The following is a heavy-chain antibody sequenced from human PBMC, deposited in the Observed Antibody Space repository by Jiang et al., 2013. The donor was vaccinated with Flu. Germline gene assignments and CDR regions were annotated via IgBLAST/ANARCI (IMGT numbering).Heavy chain of an antibody. Sequence: AWNWIRQSPSRGLEWLGRTYYRSKWYNDYAVSVKSRITINPDTSKNQFSLQPNSVTPEDTAVYYCASGIAAATYWYFDLWGRGTLVTVSS. J-gene: IGHJ2*01. CDR3: ASGIAAATYWYFDL. V-gene: IGHV6-1*01. CDR1: A. CDR2: TYYRSKWYN. D-gene: IGHD6-13*01.